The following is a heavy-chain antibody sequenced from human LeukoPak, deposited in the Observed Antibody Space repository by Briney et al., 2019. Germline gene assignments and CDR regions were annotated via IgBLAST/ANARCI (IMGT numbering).Heavy chain of an antibody. CDR2: IKEDGSEK. CDR3: ARHTSSDY. V-gene: IGHV3-7*01. Sequence: GGSLRLSCAASGFTSSDYWMTWVRQAPGKGLEWVANIKEDGSEKYYVDSVKGRFTISRDNTKNSLFLQMSSLRAEDTAIYYCARHTSSDYWGQGTLVTVSS. CDR1: GFTSSDYW. J-gene: IGHJ4*02.